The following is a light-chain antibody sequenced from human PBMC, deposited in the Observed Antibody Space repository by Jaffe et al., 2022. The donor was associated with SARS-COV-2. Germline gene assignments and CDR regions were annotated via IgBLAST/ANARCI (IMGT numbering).Light chain of an antibody. CDR1: SGSVSSTYY. CDR2: STD. J-gene: IGLJ3*02. CDR3: VLYMGRGIWM. V-gene: IGLV8-61*01. Sequence: QTVVTQEPSFSVSPGGTVTLTCGLSSGSVSSTYYPSWYQQTPGQAPRTLIYSTDTRSSGVPDRFSGSILGTKAALTITGAQADDESDYYCVLYMGRGIWMFGGGTKLTVL.